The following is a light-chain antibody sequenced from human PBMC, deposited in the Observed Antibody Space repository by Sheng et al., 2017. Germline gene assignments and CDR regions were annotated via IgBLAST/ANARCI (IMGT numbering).Light chain of an antibody. Sequence: DIQMTQSPSSLSGSVGDRVTITCQASQDITNSLCWYQQKPGKAPKLLIYDASQLETGVPSRFTGSGSATDFYFTISSLQPDDFATYYCQQYDNLPLTFGGGTKVEI. V-gene: IGKV1-33*01. CDR1: QDITNS. J-gene: IGKJ4*01. CDR2: DAS. CDR3: QQYDNLPLT.